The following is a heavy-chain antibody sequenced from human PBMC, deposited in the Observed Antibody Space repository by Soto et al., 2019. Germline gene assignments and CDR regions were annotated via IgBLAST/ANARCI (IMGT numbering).Heavy chain of an antibody. CDR3: ARSSGTDPPSRYYHYAMDV. V-gene: IGHV1-18*01. D-gene: IGHD1-26*01. J-gene: IGHJ6*02. CDR2: ISAYNGDT. Sequence: ASVKVSCKASGYTFTSYGFSWVRQAPRQGLEWMGWISAYNGDTNYPQKFQARVTMTTDTSTSTAYLDLRSLRSDDTAVYYCARSSGTDPPSRYYHYAMDVWGQGITVTVSS. CDR1: GYTFTSYG.